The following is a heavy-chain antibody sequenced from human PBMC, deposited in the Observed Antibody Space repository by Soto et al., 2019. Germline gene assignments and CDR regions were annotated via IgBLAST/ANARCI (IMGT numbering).Heavy chain of an antibody. V-gene: IGHV4-39*01. D-gene: IGHD5-18*01. Sequence: QLQLQESGPGLLKPSETLFLTCTVSGASIITANNYWGWIRQPPGKGLEWNGNIYYSGSTYYNPSLRSRFTMSVDTSKNQFSLNLSSVTAADTAVYYCARHREGYGEYWGRGTLVTVSS. CDR3: ARHREGYGEY. CDR2: IYYSGST. CDR1: GASIITANNY. J-gene: IGHJ4*02.